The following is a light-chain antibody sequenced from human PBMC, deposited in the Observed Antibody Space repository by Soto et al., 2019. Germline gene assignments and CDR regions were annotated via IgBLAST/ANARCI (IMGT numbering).Light chain of an antibody. CDR1: SSNIGSNT. Sequence: QSVLTQPPSASGTPGQRVTISCSGSSSNIGSNTVNWYQQLPGTAPKLLIYSNNQRPSGVPDRFSGSKSGNSASLAISGLQSEDEADYYCAAWDDSLKGVFGGGTKLTVL. J-gene: IGLJ2*01. CDR3: AAWDDSLKGV. CDR2: SNN. V-gene: IGLV1-44*01.